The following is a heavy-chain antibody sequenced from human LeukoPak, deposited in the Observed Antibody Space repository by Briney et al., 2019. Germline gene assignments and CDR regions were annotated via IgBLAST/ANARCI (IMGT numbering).Heavy chain of an antibody. CDR1: GFTFSNYG. V-gene: IGHV3-30*02. J-gene: IGHJ4*02. CDR3: AKVPYRYCSSTSCYTGLDY. Sequence: GWSLRLSCAASGFTFSNYGMHWVRQAPAKGLEWVAFIRYDGSNKYYADSVKGRFTNPRDNSKNTLYLQMNSLRAEDTAVYYCAKVPYRYCSSTSCYTGLDYWGQGTLVTVSS. D-gene: IGHD2-2*02. CDR2: IRYDGSNK.